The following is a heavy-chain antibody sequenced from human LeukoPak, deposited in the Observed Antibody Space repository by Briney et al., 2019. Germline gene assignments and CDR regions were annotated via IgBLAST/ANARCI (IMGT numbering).Heavy chain of an antibody. V-gene: IGHV4-61*08. J-gene: IGHJ4*02. CDR1: GGSISSGGYH. CDR3: ARDIGGATYFDY. Sequence: SQTLSLTCTVSGGSISSGGYHWSWIRQHPGKGLEWIGHIYYSGNTNYNPSLKSRVTISVDTSKNQFSLKLSSVTAADTAAYYCARDIGGATYFDYWGQGTLVTVSS. D-gene: IGHD1-26*01. CDR2: IYYSGNT.